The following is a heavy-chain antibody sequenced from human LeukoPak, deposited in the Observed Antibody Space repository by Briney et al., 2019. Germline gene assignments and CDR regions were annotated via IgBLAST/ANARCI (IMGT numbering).Heavy chain of an antibody. CDR2: IYYSGST. Sequence: PSETLSLTCTVSGGSISSGDYYWSWIRQPPGKGLEWIGYIYYSGSTNYNPSLKSRVTISVDTSKNQFSLKLSSVTAADTAVYYCARYSNPGVLHYWGQGTLVTVSS. CDR1: GGSISSGDYY. CDR3: ARYSNPGVLHY. J-gene: IGHJ4*02. V-gene: IGHV4-61*08. D-gene: IGHD4-11*01.